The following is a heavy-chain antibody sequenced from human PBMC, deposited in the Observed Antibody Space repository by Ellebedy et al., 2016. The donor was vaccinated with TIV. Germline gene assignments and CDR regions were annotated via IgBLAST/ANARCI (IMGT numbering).Heavy chain of an antibody. J-gene: IGHJ6*02. CDR3: ARYSGSGTYYRNGMDV. CDR1: GYTFIDYG. Sequence: AASVKVSCKSSGYTFIDYGISWVRQAPGQGLDLMGWVSAYSGNTTYADNLQGRVTMTTDTSTDTAYMELRRLRSDDTAVYYWARYSGSGTYYRNGMDVWGQGTTVTGSS. V-gene: IGHV1-18*01. D-gene: IGHD3-10*01. CDR2: VSAYSGNT.